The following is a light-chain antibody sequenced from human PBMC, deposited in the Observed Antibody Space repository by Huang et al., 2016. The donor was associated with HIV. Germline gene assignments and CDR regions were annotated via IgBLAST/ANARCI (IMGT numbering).Light chain of an antibody. J-gene: IGKJ1*01. Sequence: EIVMTQSPATLSVSPGERATLSCRASQSVSSNLAWYQQRRGQPPRLLIYGASTRATGIPARFSGSGSGTEFSLTISSLQSADFAVYYCQHYNNWPPWTFGQGTKAEIK. V-gene: IGKV3-15*01. CDR3: QHYNNWPPWT. CDR2: GAS. CDR1: QSVSSN.